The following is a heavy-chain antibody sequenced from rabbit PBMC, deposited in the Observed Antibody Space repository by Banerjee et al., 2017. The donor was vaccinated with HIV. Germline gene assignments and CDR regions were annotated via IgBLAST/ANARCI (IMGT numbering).Heavy chain of an antibody. CDR3: ARDLPISGGYSFDL. J-gene: IGHJ4*01. CDR1: GFSFSSSYY. D-gene: IGHD1-1*01. V-gene: IGHV1S40*01. Sequence: QSLEESGGDLVKPGASLTLTCTASGFSFSSSYYMCWVRQAPGKGLEWIGCIFAGSVGSTAYANWAKGRFTISKTSSTTVTLQMTSLTAADTATYFCARDLPISGGYSFDLWGQGTLVTVS. CDR2: IFAGSVGST.